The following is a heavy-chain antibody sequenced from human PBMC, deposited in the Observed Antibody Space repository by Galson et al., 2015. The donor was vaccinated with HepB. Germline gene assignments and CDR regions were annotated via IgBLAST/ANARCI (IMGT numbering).Heavy chain of an antibody. CDR2: IKQDGSEK. CDR3: ARDDWRYCTNGVCYGGAYYYYGMDV. Sequence: LRLSCAASGFTFSSYWMSWVRQAPGKGLEWVANIKQDGSEKYYVDSVKGRFTISRDNAKNSLHLQMNSLRAEDTAVYYCARDDWRYCTNGVCYGGAYYYYGMDVWGQGTTVTVSS. D-gene: IGHD2-8*01. CDR1: GFTFSSYW. V-gene: IGHV3-7*03. J-gene: IGHJ6*02.